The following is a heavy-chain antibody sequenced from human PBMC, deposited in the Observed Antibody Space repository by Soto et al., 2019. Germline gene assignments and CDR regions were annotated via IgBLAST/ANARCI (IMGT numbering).Heavy chain of an antibody. CDR2: IWYDGSNK. J-gene: IGHJ4*02. Sequence: GGSLRLSCAASGFTFSSYGMHWVRQAPGKGLEWVAVIWYDGSNKYYADSVKGRFTISRDNSKNTLYLQMNSLRAEDTAVYYCARAGYYGDYADYSYSSQGSLVTVSS. CDR1: GFTFSSYG. CDR3: ARAGYYGDYADYSY. V-gene: IGHV3-33*01. D-gene: IGHD4-17*01.